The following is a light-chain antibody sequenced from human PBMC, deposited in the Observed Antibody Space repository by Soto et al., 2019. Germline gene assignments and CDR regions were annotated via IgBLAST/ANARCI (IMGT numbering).Light chain of an antibody. J-gene: IGLJ2*01. CDR1: SSDVGGYNY. Sequence: QSVLTQPASVSGSPGQSITISCTGTSSDVGGYNYVSWYQQHPGKAPKLMIYDVSNRPSGVSNRFSGSKSGNTASLTISGLQAEDEADYYCSSYTSSSVVFGGGTQLIVL. V-gene: IGLV2-14*01. CDR3: SSYTSSSVV. CDR2: DVS.